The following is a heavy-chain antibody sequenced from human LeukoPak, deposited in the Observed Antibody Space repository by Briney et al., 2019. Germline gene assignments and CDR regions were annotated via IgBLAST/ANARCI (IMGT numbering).Heavy chain of an antibody. V-gene: IGHV3-48*03. CDR2: SSSGSPI. J-gene: IGHJ6*02. CDR1: GFTLTTYE. CDR3: ARGGYDVGSGTYGYGLDV. Sequence: PGGSLRLSCTASGFTLTTYEMNWVRQAPGKGLEWVSYSSSGSPIYYADSAKGRFTISRDNAKNSLYLQMNNLRAEDTAVYYCARGGYDVGSGTYGYGLDVWGQGTTVTVSS. D-gene: IGHD3-10*01.